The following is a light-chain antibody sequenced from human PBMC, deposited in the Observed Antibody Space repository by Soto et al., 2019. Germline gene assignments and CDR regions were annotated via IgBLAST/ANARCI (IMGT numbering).Light chain of an antibody. CDR3: QSYDSRLSGV. CDR2: DNK. V-gene: IGLV1-40*01. Sequence: QSVLTQPPSVSGAPGRSITISCTGSNSNIGAGYDVHWYKQLPGTAPKLLIYDNKKRPSGVPDRFTGSKSGSSASLAITGLQAEDEADYYCQSYDSRLSGVFGGGTKLTVL. CDR1: NSNIGAGYD. J-gene: IGLJ3*02.